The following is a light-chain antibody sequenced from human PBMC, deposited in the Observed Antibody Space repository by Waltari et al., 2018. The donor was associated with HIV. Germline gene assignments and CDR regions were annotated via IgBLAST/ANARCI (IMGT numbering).Light chain of an antibody. Sequence: EIQMTQSPSSLSASVGDSVTITCRASQNIKTNLNWYQQKPGKAPKVLIYGASNLKRGVPSRFSGSGSGTDFTLSISSLQPEDSATYYCQQGGGMPYTFGQGTMVEIK. V-gene: IGKV1-39*01. CDR2: GAS. J-gene: IGKJ2*01. CDR3: QQGGGMPYT. CDR1: QNIKTN.